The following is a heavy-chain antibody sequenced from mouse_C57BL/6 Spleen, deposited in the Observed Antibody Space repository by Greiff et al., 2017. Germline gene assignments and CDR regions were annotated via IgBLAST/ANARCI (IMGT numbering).Heavy chain of an antibody. CDR1: GFTFSDYG. V-gene: IGHV5-17*01. CDR2: ISSGSSTI. Sequence: DVHLAESGGGLVKPGGSLKLSCAASGFTFSDYGMHWVRQAPEKGLEWVAYISSGSSTIYYADTVKGRFIIARDNAKNTLFLQMTSLRSEDTAMYYCARDYYDYEEVPFAYWGQGTLVTVSA. CDR3: ARDYYDYEEVPFAY. D-gene: IGHD2-4*01. J-gene: IGHJ3*01.